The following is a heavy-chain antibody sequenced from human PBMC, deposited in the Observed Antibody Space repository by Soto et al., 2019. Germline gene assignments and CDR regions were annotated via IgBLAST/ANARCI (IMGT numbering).Heavy chain of an antibody. Sequence: QVQLVESGGGVVQPGRSLRLSCAASGFTFSSYAMHWVRQAPGKGLEWVAVISYDGSNKYYADSVKGRFTISRDNSKNTLYLQMNSLRAEDTAVYYCARASYYYDSSGYYYHFDYWGQGTLVTVSS. CDR2: ISYDGSNK. V-gene: IGHV3-30-3*01. D-gene: IGHD3-22*01. CDR3: ARASYYYDSSGYYYHFDY. J-gene: IGHJ4*02. CDR1: GFTFSSYA.